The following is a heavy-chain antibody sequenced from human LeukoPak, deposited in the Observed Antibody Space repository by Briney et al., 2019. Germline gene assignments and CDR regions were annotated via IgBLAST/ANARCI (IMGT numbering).Heavy chain of an antibody. CDR1: GYTFTSYY. CDR2: INHSGGRT. CDR3: ARDGGYSPKCYYGMDV. D-gene: IGHD5-18*01. J-gene: IGHJ6*01. Sequence: ASVKVSCKASGYTFTSYYMHWVRQAPGQGREWMGIINHSGGRTSYAQNCQGRVTITRDPSTSTVYMELSSLRSEDTAVYYCARDGGYSPKCYYGMDVWGQGTTVTVSS. V-gene: IGHV1-46*01.